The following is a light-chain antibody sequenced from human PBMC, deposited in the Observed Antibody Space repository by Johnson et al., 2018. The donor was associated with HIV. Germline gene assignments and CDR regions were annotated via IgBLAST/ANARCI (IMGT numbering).Light chain of an antibody. V-gene: IGLV1-51*01. CDR2: DNN. CDR1: SSNIGNNY. Sequence: SVLTQPPSVSAAPGQTVTISCSGSSSNIGNNYVSWYQQLPGTAPKLLIYDNNKRPSGIPDRFSGSKSGTSATLGITGLQTGDEADYYCGTWGGVFGTGTKVTVL. J-gene: IGLJ1*01. CDR3: GTWGGV.